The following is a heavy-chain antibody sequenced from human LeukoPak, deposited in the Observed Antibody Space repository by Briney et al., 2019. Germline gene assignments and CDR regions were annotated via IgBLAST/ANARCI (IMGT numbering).Heavy chain of an antibody. V-gene: IGHV4-39*07. J-gene: IGHJ4*02. CDR3: AREKALRYFDY. CDR1: GGSISSSSYY. D-gene: IGHD4-17*01. CDR2: IYYSGST. Sequence: SETLSLTCTVSGGSISSSSYYWGWIRQPPGKGLEWIGSIYYSGSTYYNPSLKSRVTISVDTSKNQFSLKLSSVTAADTAMYYCAREKALRYFDYWGQGTLVTVSS.